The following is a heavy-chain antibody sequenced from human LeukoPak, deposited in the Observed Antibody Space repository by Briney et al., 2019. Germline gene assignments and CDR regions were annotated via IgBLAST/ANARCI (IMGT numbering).Heavy chain of an antibody. Sequence: SETLSLTCTVSGGSISSSSYYWGWIRQPPGKGLEWIGSIYYSGSTYYNPSLKSRVTISVDTSKNQFSLKLSSVTAADTAVYYCARGLGNRDFDYWGQGTLVTVSS. J-gene: IGHJ4*02. CDR1: GGSISSSSYY. CDR2: IYYSGST. V-gene: IGHV4-39*07. CDR3: ARGLGNRDFDY. D-gene: IGHD1-14*01.